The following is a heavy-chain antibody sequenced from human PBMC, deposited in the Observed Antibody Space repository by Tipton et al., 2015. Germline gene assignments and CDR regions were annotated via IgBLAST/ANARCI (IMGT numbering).Heavy chain of an antibody. D-gene: IGHD4-23*01. Sequence: TLSFTCTVSGGSISSYYWSWIRQSPGEGLEWIGYIYYSGSTNYKPSLRNRTALSMDTPKNQFSLKLSSVTASDTAGYYCARARGRHGGLFDSWGQGILVTVSS. CDR1: GGSISSYY. J-gene: IGHJ4*02. V-gene: IGHV4-59*01. CDR3: ARARGRHGGLFDS. CDR2: IYYSGST.